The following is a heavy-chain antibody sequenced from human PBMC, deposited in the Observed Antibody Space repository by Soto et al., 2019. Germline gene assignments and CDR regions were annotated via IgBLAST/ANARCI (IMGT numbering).Heavy chain of an antibody. CDR1: GFTFSSYG. J-gene: IGHJ4*02. D-gene: IGHD2-15*01. Sequence: VQLVESGGGVVQPGRSLRLSCAASGFTFSSYGMHWVRQAPGKGLEWVAVISYDGSNKYYADSVKGRFTISRDNSKNTLYLQMNSLRAEDTAVYYCAKEGLEGGYWGQGTLVTVSS. CDR2: ISYDGSNK. CDR3: AKEGLEGGY. V-gene: IGHV3-30*18.